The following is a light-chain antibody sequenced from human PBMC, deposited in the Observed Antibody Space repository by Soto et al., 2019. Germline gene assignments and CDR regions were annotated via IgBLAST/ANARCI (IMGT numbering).Light chain of an antibody. CDR3: QQYNIYSRT. V-gene: IGKV1-5*01. J-gene: IGKJ1*01. CDR2: DAS. Sequence: DIQRNQSSSSLSASVEDRVTITCRASQSISSWLACYQQKPGKAPKLLISDASSLESGVPSRFRGSGSGTEFTLTISSLQPDDFETYYCQQYNIYSRTFGQGTKVDIK. CDR1: QSISSW.